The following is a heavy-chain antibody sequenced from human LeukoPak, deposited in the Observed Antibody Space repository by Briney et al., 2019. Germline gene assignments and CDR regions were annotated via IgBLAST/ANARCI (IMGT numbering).Heavy chain of an antibody. D-gene: IGHD3-10*01. CDR2: ISAYNGNT. V-gene: IGHV1-18*01. J-gene: IGHJ4*02. CDR3: ARDGPAVQIWFGERNPTDY. Sequence: ASVRVSCKASGYTFTSYGISWVRQAPGQGLEWMGWISAYNGNTNYAQKLQGRVTMTTDTSTSTAYMELRSLRSDDTAVYYCARDGPAVQIWFGERNPTDYWGQGTLVTVSS. CDR1: GYTFTSYG.